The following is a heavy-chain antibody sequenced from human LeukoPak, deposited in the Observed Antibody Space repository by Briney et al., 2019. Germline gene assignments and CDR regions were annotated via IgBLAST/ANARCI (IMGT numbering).Heavy chain of an antibody. CDR1: GFTVSSNY. V-gene: IGHV3-66*02. CDR2: IYSGGST. D-gene: IGHD1-26*01. Sequence: GGSLRLSCAASGFTVSSNYMSWVRQAPGKGLEWVSVIYSGGSTYYADSVKGRFTISRGNSKNTLYLQMNSLRAEDTAVYYCARGNSGSYRLLDYWGQGTLVTVSS. J-gene: IGHJ4*02. CDR3: ARGNSGSYRLLDY.